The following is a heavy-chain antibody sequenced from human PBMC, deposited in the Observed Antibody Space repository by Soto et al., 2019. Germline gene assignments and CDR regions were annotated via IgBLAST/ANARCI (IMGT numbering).Heavy chain of an antibody. CDR1: GFTFGGYA. D-gene: IGHD5-12*01. CDR2: IRSRAYSRTT. V-gene: IGHV3-49*03. CDR3: PRGMYSVYETSPLFFDY. J-gene: IGHJ4*02. Sequence: GGSLRLSXSASGFTFGGYAMSWFRQAPGKGLEWVGFIRSRAYSRTTEYATSVIGRFTISRDDSSGVAYLQMNSLKTEDTAMYYCPRGMYSVYETSPLFFDYWGLGTLVTVSS.